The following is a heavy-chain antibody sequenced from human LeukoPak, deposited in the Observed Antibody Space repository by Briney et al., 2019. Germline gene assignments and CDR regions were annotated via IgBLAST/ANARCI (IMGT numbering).Heavy chain of an antibody. V-gene: IGHV3-30*04. Sequence: GGSLRLSCTASGFTFGDYAMSWIRQTPGKGLEWVSATSHDESNKLYADSVKGRFTISRDNSRDTVYLQMNNLRLDDAGTYYCARSRLGLWLSVIDYWGQGSLVTVSA. CDR2: TSHDESNK. J-gene: IGHJ4*01. CDR3: ARSRLGLWLSVIDY. D-gene: IGHD3-9*01. CDR1: GFTFGDYA.